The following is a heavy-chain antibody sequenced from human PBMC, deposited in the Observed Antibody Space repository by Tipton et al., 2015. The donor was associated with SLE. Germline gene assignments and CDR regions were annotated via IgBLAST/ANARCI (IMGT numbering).Heavy chain of an antibody. V-gene: IGHV4-38-2*01. CDR1: GYSISSGYY. D-gene: IGHD4-11*01. CDR2: IYYSGSS. Sequence: TLSLTCAVSGYSISSGYYWTWIRQPPGKGLEWIGSIYYSGSSYYNPSLKSRVTISVDTSKNQFSLKLSFVTAADTAVYYCARLDDYSTYWGQGTLVTVSS. J-gene: IGHJ4*02. CDR3: ARLDDYSTY.